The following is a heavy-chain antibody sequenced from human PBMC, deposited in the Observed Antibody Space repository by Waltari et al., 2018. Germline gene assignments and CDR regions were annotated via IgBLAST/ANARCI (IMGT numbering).Heavy chain of an antibody. CDR2: INHSGST. D-gene: IGHD3-3*01. J-gene: IGHJ4*02. Sequence: QVQLQQWGAGLLKPSETLSLTCAVYGGSFSGYYWSWIRQPPGKGLEWIGEINHSGSTNYNPSLKSLVTISVDTSKNQFSLKLSSVTAADTAVYYCARGRITIFGVVIGFDYWGQGTLVTVSS. CDR3: ARGRITIFGVVIGFDY. CDR1: GGSFSGYY. V-gene: IGHV4-34*01.